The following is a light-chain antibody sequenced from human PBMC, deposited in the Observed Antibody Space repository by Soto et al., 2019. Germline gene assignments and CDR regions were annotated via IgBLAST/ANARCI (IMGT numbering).Light chain of an antibody. CDR2: GAS. J-gene: IGKJ1*01. CDR3: QQYGNSFVG. Sequence: EIELTQSPSTLSASPGARVTLSCRARQSISSTYLAWSQHRPGKAPRLLIYGASSRPTGIPDRFSGSGSGTDFTLIISRLQAEDFAVYYCQQYGNSFVGFGEGTKVDIK. V-gene: IGKV3-20*01. CDR1: QSISSTY.